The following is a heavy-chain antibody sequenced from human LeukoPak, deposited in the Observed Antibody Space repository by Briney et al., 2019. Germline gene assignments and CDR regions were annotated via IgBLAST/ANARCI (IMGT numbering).Heavy chain of an antibody. CDR3: ARESIAAAGTPLDY. CDR1: GGSFSGYY. J-gene: IGHJ4*02. V-gene: IGHV4-34*01. CDR2: INHSGST. D-gene: IGHD6-13*01. Sequence: SSETLSLTCAVYGGSFSGYYWSWIRQPPGKGLEWIGEINHSGSTNYNPSLKSRVTISVGTSKNQFSLKLSSVTAADTAVYYCARESIAAAGTPLDYWGQGTLVTVSS.